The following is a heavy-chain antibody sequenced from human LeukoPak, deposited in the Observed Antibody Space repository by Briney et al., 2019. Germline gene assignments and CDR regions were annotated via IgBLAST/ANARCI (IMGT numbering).Heavy chain of an antibody. D-gene: IGHD6-13*01. Sequence: GGSLRLSCTASGFTFSSYAMSWVRQAPGKGLKWVSAISGGGGSTYYADSVKGRFTISRDNSKNTLYLQMNSLRAEDTAVYYCAKGADERQLIATAGGLFDYWGQGTLVTVSS. CDR2: ISGGGGST. J-gene: IGHJ4*02. V-gene: IGHV3-23*01. CDR3: AKGADERQLIATAGGLFDY. CDR1: GFTFSSYA.